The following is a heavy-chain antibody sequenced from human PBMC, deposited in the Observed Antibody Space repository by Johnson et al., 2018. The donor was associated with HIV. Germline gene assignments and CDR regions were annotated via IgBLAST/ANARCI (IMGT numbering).Heavy chain of an antibody. J-gene: IGHJ3*02. D-gene: IGHD1-1*01. CDR3: ARDGTETGPDDAFDI. V-gene: IGHV3-66*01. Sequence: VQLVESGGGLVQPGGSLRLSCAASGFSISSNYMSWIRQAPGKGLEWVSVIYRAGSTYYADSVKDRLTISRDISKNTIYLQMNSLRAEDTAMYYCARDGTETGPDDAFDIWGQGTMVTVSS. CDR1: GFSISSNY. CDR2: IYRAGST.